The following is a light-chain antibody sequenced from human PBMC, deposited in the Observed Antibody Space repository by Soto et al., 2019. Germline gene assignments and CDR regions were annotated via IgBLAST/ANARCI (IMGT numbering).Light chain of an antibody. J-gene: IGLJ2*01. V-gene: IGLV3-1*01. CDR3: QAWDSSTVV. CDR1: KLGDKY. Sequence: SYELTQPPSVSVSPGQTASITCSGDKLGDKYACCYQQKPRQSPVLVIYQDSKRPSGIPERFSGSNSGNTATLTISGTQAMDEADYYCQAWDSSTVVFGGGTKLTVL. CDR2: QDS.